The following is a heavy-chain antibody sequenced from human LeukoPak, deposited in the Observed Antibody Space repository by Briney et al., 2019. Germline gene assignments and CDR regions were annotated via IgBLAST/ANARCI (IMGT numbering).Heavy chain of an antibody. CDR3: ARSNQADDY. J-gene: IGHJ4*02. Sequence: PGRSLRLSCAASGFTFSSYWMHWVRQVPGKGPVWVARINPGGSSITYADSVKGRFTISGDNAKNTLYLQMDSLRAEDTGVYYCARSNQADDYWGQGTLVTVSS. V-gene: IGHV3-74*01. D-gene: IGHD1-14*01. CDR2: INPGGSSI. CDR1: GFTFSSYW.